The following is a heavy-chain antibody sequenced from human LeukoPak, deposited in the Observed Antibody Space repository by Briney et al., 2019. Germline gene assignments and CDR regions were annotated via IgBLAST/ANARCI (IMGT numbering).Heavy chain of an antibody. J-gene: IGHJ4*02. V-gene: IGHV3-21*01. CDR1: GFTFSRYS. CDR2: ISASGSHI. D-gene: IGHD2-15*01. Sequence: KSGGSLRLSCAASGFTFSRYSMNWVRQPPGKGVVWVSSISASGSHIYYADSVEGRFSISRDSARNSAYVQMSSLRAEDTAVYYCARGPQFCSGGSCFGYYFDYWGQGALVTVSS. CDR3: ARGPQFCSGGSCFGYYFDY.